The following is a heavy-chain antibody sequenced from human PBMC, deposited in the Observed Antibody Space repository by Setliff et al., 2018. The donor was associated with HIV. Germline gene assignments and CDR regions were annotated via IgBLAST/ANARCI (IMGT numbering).Heavy chain of an antibody. CDR2: IYYTGTT. CDR3: ARLKRDGTYFFDF. J-gene: IGHJ4*02. Sequence: SETLSLTCTVYGGSISSSNFYWVWIRQSPGKGLEWIGSIYYTGTTNYNPSLKSRVTISVETSKIQFSLKLNSVTVVDTAVYFCARLKRDGTYFFDFWGQGTLVTVSS. D-gene: IGHD2-21*01. CDR1: GGSISSSNFY. V-gene: IGHV4-39*01.